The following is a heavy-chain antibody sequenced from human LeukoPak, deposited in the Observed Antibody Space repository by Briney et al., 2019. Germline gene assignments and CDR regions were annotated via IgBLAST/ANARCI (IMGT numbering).Heavy chain of an antibody. J-gene: IGHJ5*02. Sequence: PGESLRLSCAASGFTFSNYALSWVRQAPGKGLEWVSTLSDDTYYADSVRGRFTISRDNSKNTLWLQMNNLRAEDTALYFCARSRGPGSHWFDPWGQGALVTVSS. CDR1: GFTFSNYA. D-gene: IGHD3-10*01. CDR2: LSDDT. V-gene: IGHV3-23*01. CDR3: ARSRGPGSHWFDP.